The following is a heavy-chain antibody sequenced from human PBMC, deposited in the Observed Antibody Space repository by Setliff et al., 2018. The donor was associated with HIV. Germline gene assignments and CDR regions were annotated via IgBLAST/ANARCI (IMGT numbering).Heavy chain of an antibody. CDR1: GYNFNTYW. V-gene: IGHV5-51*01. CDR3: ARPNDYDGVTPWGPFDY. D-gene: IGHD4-17*01. Sequence: GESLKISCRAFGYNFNTYWIGWVRQMPGKGLEWMGTIYPTDSDTKYNPSFQGRVSISADRSISTAYLQWSSLRASDTATYYCARPNDYDGVTPWGPFDYWGQGTPVTVSS. J-gene: IGHJ4*02. CDR2: IYPTDSDT.